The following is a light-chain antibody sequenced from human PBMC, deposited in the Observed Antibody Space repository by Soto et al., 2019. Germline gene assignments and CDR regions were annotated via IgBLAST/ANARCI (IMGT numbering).Light chain of an antibody. CDR1: QSISSW. J-gene: IGKJ1*01. CDR2: KAS. V-gene: IGKV1-5*03. CDR3: QQYNNDPWT. Sequence: DIQMTQSPSTLSASVGDRVTITCRASQSISSWLAWYQQKPGKAPKLLIYKASSLESGVPSRFSGSGSGTEFTLTIISLQPDDFATFYCQQYNNDPWTFGQGTKVEIK.